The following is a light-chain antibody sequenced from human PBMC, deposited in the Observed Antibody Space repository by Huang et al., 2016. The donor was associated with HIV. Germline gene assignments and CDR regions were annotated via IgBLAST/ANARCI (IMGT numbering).Light chain of an antibody. J-gene: IGKJ5*01. Sequence: IVLTQSPGILSLSPGEAATLSCRASQNVSSSYLAWYQQRPGQAPRYLIFDASSRATGLPDRFSGSGSGTDFTLTISRLEPEDFAVYYCQQYGSSPPITFGQGTRVEIK. CDR1: QNVSSSY. CDR3: QQYGSSPPIT. CDR2: DAS. V-gene: IGKV3-20*01.